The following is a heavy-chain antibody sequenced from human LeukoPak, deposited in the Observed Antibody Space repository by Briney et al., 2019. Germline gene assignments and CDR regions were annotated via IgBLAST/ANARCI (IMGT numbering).Heavy chain of an antibody. CDR2: IIPIFGTA. Sequence: ALVKVSCKASGGTFSSYAISWVRQAPGQGLEWMGRIIPIFGTANYAQKFQGRVTITTDESTSTAYMELSSLRSEDTAVYYCARDIQDPRDYYDSSGYTLDYWGQGTLVTVSS. V-gene: IGHV1-69*05. J-gene: IGHJ4*02. CDR1: GGTFSSYA. CDR3: ARDIQDPRDYYDSSGYTLDY. D-gene: IGHD3-22*01.